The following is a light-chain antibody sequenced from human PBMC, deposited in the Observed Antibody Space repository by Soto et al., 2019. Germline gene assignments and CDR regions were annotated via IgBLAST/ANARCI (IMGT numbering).Light chain of an antibody. V-gene: IGKV3-15*01. CDR1: QSVSSN. J-gene: IGKJ4*01. CDR3: QQYKNWPPLT. CDR2: GAS. Sequence: EIVMTQSPATLSVAQGERATLSCRASQSVSSNLAWYQQKPGQAPRLLIYGASTRATGIPARFSGSGSGTEFTLTISSLQSEDFAVYYCQQYKNWPPLTFGGGTKVEIK.